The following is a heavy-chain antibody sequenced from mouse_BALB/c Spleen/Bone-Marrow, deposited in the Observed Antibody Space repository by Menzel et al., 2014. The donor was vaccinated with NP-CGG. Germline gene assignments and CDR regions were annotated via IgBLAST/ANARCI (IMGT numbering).Heavy chain of an antibody. J-gene: IGHJ2*01. CDR3: ARPDYYGYLNY. CDR2: INPDSRTI. V-gene: IGHV4-1*02. Sequence: EVNVVESGGGLVQPGGSLKLSCAASGFVFSRYWMSWVRQAQGKGLEWIGEINPDSRTINDSPSLKDKFIISRDNAKNTLYLRLNKVRSEDTALYYCARPDYYGYLNYWGQGTTLTVSS. D-gene: IGHD1-1*01. CDR1: GFVFSRYW.